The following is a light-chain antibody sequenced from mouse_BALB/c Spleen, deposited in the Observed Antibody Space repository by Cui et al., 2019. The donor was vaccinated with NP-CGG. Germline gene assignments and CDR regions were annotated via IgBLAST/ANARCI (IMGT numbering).Light chain of an antibody. Sequence: VVTPESALTASPGETMTLACRSSTESVTTSNYSNWVQEKPEHLFTGLIGGTNNRAPGVPARFSGSLIGDKAALTITGAQTEDEAIYFCALWYSNHWVFGGGTKLTVL. CDR3: ALWYSNHWV. V-gene: IGLV1*01. CDR1: TESVTTSNY. J-gene: IGLJ1*01. CDR2: GTN.